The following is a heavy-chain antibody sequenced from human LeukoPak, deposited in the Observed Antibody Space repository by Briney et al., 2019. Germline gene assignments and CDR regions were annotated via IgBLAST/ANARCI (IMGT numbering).Heavy chain of an antibody. D-gene: IGHD6-13*01. CDR2: IYYHGST. V-gene: IGHV4-61*01. CDR3: AREYSAFDY. CDR1: GDPISGYGNYK. J-gene: IGHJ4*02. Sequence: SETLSLTCSVSGDPISGYGNYKWTWIRQPPGKGLEWIGYIYYHGSTNYNPSLQSRVTFSVDTSKNLFSLKLTSVTAADTAVYYCAREYSAFDYWGQGTLVTVSS.